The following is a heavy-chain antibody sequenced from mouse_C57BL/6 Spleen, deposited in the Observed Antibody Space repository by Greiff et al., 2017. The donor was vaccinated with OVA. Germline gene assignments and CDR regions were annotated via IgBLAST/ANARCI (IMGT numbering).Heavy chain of an antibody. Sequence: VQLQQSGGGLVKPGGSLKLSCAASGFTFSDYGMHWVRQAPEKGLEWVAYISSGSSTIYYADTVKGRFTISRDNAKNTLFLQMTSLRSEDTAMYYCARPTTVVGYYFDYWGQGTTLTVSS. D-gene: IGHD1-1*01. CDR3: ARPTTVVGYYFDY. J-gene: IGHJ2*01. CDR1: GFTFSDYG. CDR2: ISSGSSTI. V-gene: IGHV5-17*01.